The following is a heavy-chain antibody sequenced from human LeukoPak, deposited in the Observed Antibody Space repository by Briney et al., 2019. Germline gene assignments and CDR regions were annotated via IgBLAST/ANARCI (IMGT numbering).Heavy chain of an antibody. V-gene: IGHV1-69*05. CDR2: IIPIFGTA. J-gene: IGHJ3*02. Sequence: SVKVSCKASGGTFSSYAISWVRQAPGQGLEWMGGIIPIFGTANYAQKFQGRVTITTDESTSTAYMELSSLRSEDTAVYYCARGLLGYCSSTSCPIDAFDIWGQGTMVTVSS. CDR3: ARGLLGYCSSTSCPIDAFDI. CDR1: GGTFSSYA. D-gene: IGHD2-2*01.